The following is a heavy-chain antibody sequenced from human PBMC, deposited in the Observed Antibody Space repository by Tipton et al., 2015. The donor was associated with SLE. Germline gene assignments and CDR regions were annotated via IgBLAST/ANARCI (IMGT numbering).Heavy chain of an antibody. D-gene: IGHD2-21*01. CDR1: GGSISSSSYY. CDR2: IYYSGST. CDR3: ARAGGGDSSWFDP. J-gene: IGHJ5*02. Sequence: TLSRTCTVSGGSISSSSYYWGWIRQPPGKGLEWIGSIYYSGSTYYNPSLKSRVTISVDTSKNQFSLKLSSVTAADTAVYYCARAGGGDSSWFDPWGQGTLVTVSS. V-gene: IGHV4-39*07.